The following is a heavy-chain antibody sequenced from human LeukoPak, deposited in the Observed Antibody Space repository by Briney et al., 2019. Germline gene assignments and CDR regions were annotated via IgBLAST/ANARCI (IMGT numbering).Heavy chain of an antibody. Sequence: GGSLRLSCAASGFTFSSYAMSWVRQPPGKGLEWVSAISGSGGSTYYAASVRRGFTIARDTTNKSLYLQMNSLRAEDTAVYYCAKRGNYYDSSGYYFDYWGQGTLVTVSS. CDR1: GFTFSSYA. J-gene: IGHJ4*02. D-gene: IGHD3-22*01. CDR2: ISGSGGST. V-gene: IGHV3-23*01. CDR3: AKRGNYYDSSGYYFDY.